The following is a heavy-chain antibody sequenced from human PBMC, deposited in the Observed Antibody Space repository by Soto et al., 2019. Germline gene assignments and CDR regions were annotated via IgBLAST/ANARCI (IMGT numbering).Heavy chain of an antibody. CDR2: IKSKTDGGTT. D-gene: IGHD4-17*01. J-gene: IGHJ4*02. V-gene: IGHV3-15*01. CDR3: TTLTTVTTSDFDY. Sequence: GGSLRLSCAASGFTFGNAWMSWVRQAPGKGLEWVGRIKSKTDGGTTDYAAPVKGRFTISRDDSKNTLYLQMNSLKTEDTAVYYCTTLTTVTTSDFDYWGQGTLVTVSS. CDR1: GFTFGNAW.